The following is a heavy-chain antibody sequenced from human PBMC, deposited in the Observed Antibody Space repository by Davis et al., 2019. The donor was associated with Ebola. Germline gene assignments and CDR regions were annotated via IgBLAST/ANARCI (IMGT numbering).Heavy chain of an antibody. D-gene: IGHD2-15*01. V-gene: IGHV3-30-3*01. CDR2: ISYDGSNK. J-gene: IGHJ4*02. CDR3: VREADWYCSGGSCWGAHFDY. CDR1: GFTFSSYA. Sequence: PGGSLRLSCAASGFTFSSYAMHWVRQAPGKGLEWVAVISYDGSNKYYADSVKGRFTISRDNSKNTLYLQMNSLRAEDTAVYYCVREADWYCSGGSCWGAHFDYWGQGTLVTVSS.